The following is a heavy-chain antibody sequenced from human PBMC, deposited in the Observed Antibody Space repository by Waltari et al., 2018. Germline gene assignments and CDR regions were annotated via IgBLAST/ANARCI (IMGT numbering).Heavy chain of an antibody. D-gene: IGHD5-12*01. CDR3: ARGGGDGYRFDW. V-gene: IGHV3-7*01. J-gene: IGHJ4*02. CDR2: IKQDGSEK. Sequence: EVQLVESGGGLVQPGGSLRISCAASGFSLSSYWMTWVRQVPGKGLEWVANIKQDGSEKYFVDSVKGRFTISRDNAKKSLYLQMNSLRGEDTAVYYCARGGGDGYRFDWWGQGTLVTVSS. CDR1: GFSLSSYW.